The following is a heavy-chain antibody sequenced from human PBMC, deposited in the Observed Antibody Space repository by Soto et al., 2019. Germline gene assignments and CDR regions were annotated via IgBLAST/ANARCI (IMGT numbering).Heavy chain of an antibody. CDR2: IIPILGIA. D-gene: IGHD6-13*01. CDR3: ASDFGPAARTLTH. V-gene: IGHV1-69*02. Sequence: ASVKVYCKASGGTFSSYTISWVRQPPGQGLEWMGRIIPILGIANYAQKFQGRVTITADKSTSTAYMELSSLRSEDTAVYYCASDFGPAARTLTHWRPGSLVTVSS. J-gene: IGHJ4*01. CDR1: GGTFSSYT.